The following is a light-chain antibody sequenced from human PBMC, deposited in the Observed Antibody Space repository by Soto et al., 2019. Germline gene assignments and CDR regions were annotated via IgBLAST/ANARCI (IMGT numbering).Light chain of an antibody. CDR2: DVN. J-gene: IGLJ1*01. CDR1: SSDVAAYNY. Sequence: QSVLTQPASVSGSPGQSIAISCTGTSSDVAAYNYVSWYQQHPGKAPKLMIYDVNNRPSGVSTRFSGSKSGNTAPPTISGLRAEDEAAYYCSSYTTRSTDVFGTGTKLTVL. CDR3: SSYTTRSTDV. V-gene: IGLV2-14*03.